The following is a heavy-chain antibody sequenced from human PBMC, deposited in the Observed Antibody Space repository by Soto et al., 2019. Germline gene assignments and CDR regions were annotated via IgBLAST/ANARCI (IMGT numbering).Heavy chain of an antibody. CDR1: GGSFSGYY. CDR3: ARVVEWLSYYYYMDV. J-gene: IGHJ6*03. V-gene: IGHV4-59*01. Sequence: SETLSLTCAVYGGSFSGYYWSWIRQPPGKGLEWIGYIYYSGSTNYNPSLKSRVTISVDTSKNQFSLKLSSVTAADTAVYYCARVVEWLSYYYYMDVWGKGTTVTVSS. CDR2: IYYSGST. D-gene: IGHD3-3*01.